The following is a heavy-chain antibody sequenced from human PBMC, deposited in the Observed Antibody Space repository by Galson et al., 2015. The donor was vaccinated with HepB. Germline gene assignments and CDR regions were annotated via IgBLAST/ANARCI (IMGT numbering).Heavy chain of an antibody. CDR3: VKDSAYCGGDCHLDY. V-gene: IGHV3-23*01. J-gene: IGHJ4*02. CDR1: GFTFSSYA. CDR2: ISGSDGST. D-gene: IGHD2-21*02. Sequence: SLRLSCAASGFTFSSYAMSWVRQAPGKGLEWVSAISGSDGSTYYADSVKSRFTISRDNSKNTLYLQMSSLRAEDTAVYYCVKDSAYCGGDCHLDYWGQGTLVTVSS.